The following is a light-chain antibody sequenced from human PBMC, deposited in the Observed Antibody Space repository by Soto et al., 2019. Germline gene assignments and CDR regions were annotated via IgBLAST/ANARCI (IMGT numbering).Light chain of an antibody. CDR1: QSLLHSNGYNY. Sequence: DIVMSQSPLSLPVTPGEPASISCRSSQSLLHSNGYNYLDWYLQKPGQSPQLLIYLGSNREYGVHERFSGSGSGTDFTLKISRVEAEDVGVYYCMQALQTPLTFGPGTKVAIK. CDR3: MQALQTPLT. J-gene: IGKJ3*01. V-gene: IGKV2-28*01. CDR2: LGS.